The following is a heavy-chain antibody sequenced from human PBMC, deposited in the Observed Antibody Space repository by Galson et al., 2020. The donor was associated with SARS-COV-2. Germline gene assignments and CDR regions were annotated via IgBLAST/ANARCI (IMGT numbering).Heavy chain of an antibody. CDR2: IYTSGST. J-gene: IGHJ4*02. CDR1: GGSISSGSYY. Sequence: SETLSLTCTVSGGSISSGSYYWSWIRQPAGKGLEWIGRIYTSGSTNYNPSLKSRVTISVDTSKNQFSLKLSSVTAADTAVYYCARDYYDSSAPKWYFDYWGQGTLVTVSS. V-gene: IGHV4-61*02. CDR3: ARDYYDSSAPKWYFDY. D-gene: IGHD3-22*01.